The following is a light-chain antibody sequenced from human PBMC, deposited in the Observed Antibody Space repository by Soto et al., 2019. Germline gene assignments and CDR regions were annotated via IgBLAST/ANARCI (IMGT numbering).Light chain of an antibody. CDR2: DAS. Sequence: LSPGERATLSCRASQSIGLAIAWYQHKPGQAPRLLIFDASQRATGIPARFRGSGSGTDFTLSISSLEPEDFAVYYCQQRTDRPPWTFGQGTKVDIK. CDR1: QSIGLA. J-gene: IGKJ1*01. V-gene: IGKV3-11*01. CDR3: QQRTDRPPWT.